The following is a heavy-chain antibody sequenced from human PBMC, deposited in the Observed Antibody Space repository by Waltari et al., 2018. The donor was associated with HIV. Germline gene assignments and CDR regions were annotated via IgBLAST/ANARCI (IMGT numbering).Heavy chain of an antibody. Sequence: EVQLVESGGGVVRPGGSLRLSCAASGFTFDDYGMRWVRQPPGKGLEWVSGINWNGGSTGYADSVKGRFTISRDNAKNSLYLQMNSLRAEDTALYHCAREGCSGGSCYSHYHYYGMDVWGQGTTVTVSS. CDR2: INWNGGST. D-gene: IGHD2-15*01. J-gene: IGHJ6*02. CDR1: GFTFDDYG. V-gene: IGHV3-20*01. CDR3: AREGCSGGSCYSHYHYYGMDV.